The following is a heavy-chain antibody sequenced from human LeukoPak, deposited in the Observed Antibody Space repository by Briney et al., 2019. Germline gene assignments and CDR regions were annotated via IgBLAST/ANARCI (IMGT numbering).Heavy chain of an antibody. CDR2: IKQDGSWA. CDR3: TTAAPTHEFDY. V-gene: IGHV3-7*05. D-gene: IGHD1-1*01. CDR1: GFTVSSNY. J-gene: IGHJ4*02. Sequence: GGSLRLSCAASGFTVSSNYMNWVRQAPGKGLEWVADIKQDGSWANYVQSVKGRFTISRDNAKDSLYLQMYSLRAEDTAVYYCTTAAPTHEFDYWGQGTLVTVSS.